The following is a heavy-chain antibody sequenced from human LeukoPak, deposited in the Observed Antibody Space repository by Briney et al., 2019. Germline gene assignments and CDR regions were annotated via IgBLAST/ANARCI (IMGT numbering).Heavy chain of an antibody. V-gene: IGHV3-73*01. Sequence: GGSLRLSCAASGFTFSGSAMHWVRQASGKGLEWVGRIRSKANSYATAYAASVKGRSTISRDDSKNTAYLQMNSLKTEDTAVYYCTRPGHGAFDIWGQGTMVTVSS. CDR1: GFTFSGSA. CDR2: IRSKANSYAT. J-gene: IGHJ3*02. CDR3: TRPGHGAFDI.